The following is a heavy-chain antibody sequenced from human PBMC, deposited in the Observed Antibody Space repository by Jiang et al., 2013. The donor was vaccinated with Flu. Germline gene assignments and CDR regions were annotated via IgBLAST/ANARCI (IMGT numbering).Heavy chain of an antibody. CDR3: ARRAAAGTWFDP. D-gene: IGHD6-13*01. CDR2: INHSGST. CDR1: GGSFSGYY. V-gene: IGHV4-34*01. Sequence: LLKPSETLSLTCAVYGGSFSGYYWSWIRQPPGKGLEWIGEINHSGSTNYNPSLKSRVTISVDTSKNQFSLKLSSVTAADTAVYYCARRAAAGTWFDPWGQGTLVTVSS. J-gene: IGHJ5*02.